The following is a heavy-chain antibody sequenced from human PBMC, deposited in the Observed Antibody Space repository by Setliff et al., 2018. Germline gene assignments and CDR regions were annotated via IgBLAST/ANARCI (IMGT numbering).Heavy chain of an antibody. CDR3: AKESGFWSGLSLDN. D-gene: IGHD3-3*01. J-gene: IGHJ4*02. CDR2: LSGTGGST. Sequence: GGSLRLSCAASGFTFSSYAMSWVRQAPGKGLDWVSALSGTGGSTHYADSVKGRFTISRDNSKNTLYLQINSLRVEDTALYYCAKESGFWSGLSLDNWGQGTLVTVSS. V-gene: IGHV3-23*01. CDR1: GFTFSSYA.